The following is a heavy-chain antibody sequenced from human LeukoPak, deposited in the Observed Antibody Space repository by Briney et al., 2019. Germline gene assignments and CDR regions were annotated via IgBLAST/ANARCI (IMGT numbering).Heavy chain of an antibody. CDR2: IYYSGST. D-gene: IGHD1-14*01. CDR1: GGSFSSYY. J-gene: IGHJ4*02. V-gene: IGHV4-39*07. Sequence: SETLSLTCAVYGGSFSSYYWGWIRQPPGKGLEWIGSIYYSGSTYYNPSLKSRVTISVDTSKNQFSLKLSSVTAADTAVYYCARDNAGHNHNLDYWGQGTLVTVSS. CDR3: ARDNAGHNHNLDY.